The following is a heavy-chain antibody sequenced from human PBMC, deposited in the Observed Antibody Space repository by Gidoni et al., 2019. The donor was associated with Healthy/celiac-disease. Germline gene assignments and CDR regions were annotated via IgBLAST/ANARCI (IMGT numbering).Heavy chain of an antibody. CDR3: TTDPGGIAVAGPNRNSVVAFDI. CDR1: GFTFSNAW. D-gene: IGHD6-19*01. J-gene: IGHJ3*02. V-gene: IGHV3-15*01. Sequence: EVQLVESGGGLVKPGGSLRLSCAASGFTFSNAWMSWVRQAPGKGLEWVGRIKSKTDGGTTDYAAPVKGRFTISRDDSKNTLYLQMNSLKTEDTAVYYCTTDPGGIAVAGPNRNSVVAFDIWGQGTMVTVSS. CDR2: IKSKTDGGTT.